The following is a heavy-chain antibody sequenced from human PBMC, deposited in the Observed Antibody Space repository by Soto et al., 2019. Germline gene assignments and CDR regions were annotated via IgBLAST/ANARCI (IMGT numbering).Heavy chain of an antibody. D-gene: IGHD2-8*01. CDR1: GFTFSSHW. J-gene: IGHJ5*02. CDR2: INQDGSDQ. V-gene: IGHV3-7*01. CDR3: ATSMRHTLNP. Sequence: EVQVVESGRGLVQPGGSLRLSCAASGFTFSSHWMTWVRQVPGKGLEWVANINQDGSDQYYVDSVKGRFTISRDNAKNSLCLHMNSLRVEDTAVYYCATSMRHTLNPWGQGTLVTVSS.